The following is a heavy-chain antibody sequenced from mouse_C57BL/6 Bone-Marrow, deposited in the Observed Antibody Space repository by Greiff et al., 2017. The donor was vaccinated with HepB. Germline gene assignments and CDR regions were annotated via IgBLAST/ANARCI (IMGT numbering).Heavy chain of an antibody. CDR1: GFTFSSYA. Sequence: EVKLMESGGGLVKPGGSLKLSCAASGFTFSSYAMSWVRQTPEKRLEWVATISDGGSYTYYPDNVKGRFTISRDNAKNNLYLQMSHLKSEDTAMYYCARDRGDGYSMDYWGQGTSVTVSS. CDR2: ISDGGSYT. D-gene: IGHD2-3*01. J-gene: IGHJ4*01. CDR3: ARDRGDGYSMDY. V-gene: IGHV5-4*01.